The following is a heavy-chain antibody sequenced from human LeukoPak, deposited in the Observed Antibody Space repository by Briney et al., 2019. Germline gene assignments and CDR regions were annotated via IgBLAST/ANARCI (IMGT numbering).Heavy chain of an antibody. Sequence: SETLSLTCTVSGGSISSYYWSWIRQPPGKGLEWIGYIYYSGRANYSPSLKSRVTISLDTSNNQFSLKFNSVTAADTAVYYCASRKLGNDYWGQGTLVTVSS. CDR3: ASRKLGNDY. J-gene: IGHJ4*02. CDR1: GGSISSYY. CDR2: IYYSGRA. V-gene: IGHV4-59*01. D-gene: IGHD7-27*01.